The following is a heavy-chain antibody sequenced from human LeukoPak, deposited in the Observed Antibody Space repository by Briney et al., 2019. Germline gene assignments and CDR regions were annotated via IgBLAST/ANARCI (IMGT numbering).Heavy chain of an antibody. V-gene: IGHV4-59*01. J-gene: IGHJ5*02. CDR3: ARGAPVFGT. Sequence: PSETLSLTCTVSGGSISSYYWSWIRQPPGKGLEWIGYIYYSGSTNYNPSLTSPVTISVDTSKTQFSLQLSPVTAADTAVHYCARGAPVFGTSGPGTPVTVSS. CDR1: GGSISSYY. CDR2: IYYSGST. D-gene: IGHD3-16*01.